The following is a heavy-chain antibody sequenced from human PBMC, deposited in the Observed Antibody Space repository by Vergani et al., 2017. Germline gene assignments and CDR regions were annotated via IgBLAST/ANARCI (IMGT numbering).Heavy chain of an antibody. J-gene: IGHJ2*01. CDR3: VGLPRGPWNFDL. CDR1: GFSLSRFW. CDR2: ISPDGSAT. V-gene: IGHV3-7*01. Sequence: EVQLVESGGGLVQPGGSLRLSCAASGFSLSRFWMSWVRQAPKKGLERVAHISPDGSATSYVDSFKGRFTISRDNTKNSLSLQMSGLGVEDTAVYYCVGLPRGPWNFDLWCRGTLISVSS.